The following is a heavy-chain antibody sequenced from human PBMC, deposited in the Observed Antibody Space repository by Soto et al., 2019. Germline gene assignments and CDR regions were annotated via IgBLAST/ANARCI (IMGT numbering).Heavy chain of an antibody. Sequence: SETLSLTCTVSGGSISSGGYYWSWIRQHPGKGLEWIGYIYYSGSTYYNPSLKSRVTISVDTSKNQFSLKLSSVTAADTAVYYCARDLSSSHWFDPWGQGTLVTVSS. CDR2: IYYSGST. V-gene: IGHV4-31*03. J-gene: IGHJ5*02. CDR1: GGSISSGGYY. CDR3: ARDLSSSHWFDP. D-gene: IGHD6-6*01.